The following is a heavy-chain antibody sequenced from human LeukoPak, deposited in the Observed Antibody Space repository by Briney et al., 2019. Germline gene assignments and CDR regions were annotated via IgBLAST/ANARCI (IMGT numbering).Heavy chain of an antibody. CDR3: ARAVVVVAAGDY. CDR2: ISYDGSNK. CDR1: GYTFSSYA. J-gene: IGHJ4*02. V-gene: IGHV3-30-3*01. D-gene: IGHD2-15*01. Sequence: GGSLRLSCAGSGYTFSSYAMHWVRQAPGKGLEGVAVISYDGSNKYYADSVKGRFTISRDNSKNTLYLQMNSLRAEDTAVCYCARAVVVVAAGDYWGQGTLVTVSS.